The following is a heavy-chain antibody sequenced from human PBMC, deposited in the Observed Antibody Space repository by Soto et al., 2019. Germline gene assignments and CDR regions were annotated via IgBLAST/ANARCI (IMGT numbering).Heavy chain of an antibody. Sequence: ASVRVSCKASGYTFTSYDINWVRQATGQGLEWMGWMNPNSGNTGYAQKFQGRVTMTRNTSISTAYMELSSLRSEDTAVYYCARSITIFGEFDPWGQGTLVTVSS. CDR3: ARSITIFGEFDP. D-gene: IGHD3-9*01. CDR1: GYTFTSYD. J-gene: IGHJ5*02. V-gene: IGHV1-8*01. CDR2: MNPNSGNT.